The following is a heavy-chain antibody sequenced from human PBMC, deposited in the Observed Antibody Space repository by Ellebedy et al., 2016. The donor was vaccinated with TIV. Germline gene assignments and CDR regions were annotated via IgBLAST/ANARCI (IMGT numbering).Heavy chain of an antibody. CDR2: IYYTGTT. Sequence: PGGSLRLSCIVSGGSISRYYWSWIRQPPGRGLEWIGNIYYTGTTNYNPSLQSRVTISLDTSKNQFSLRLTSVTAAETAVYYCARIGGVSFGERPIDYWGQGTLVTVSS. D-gene: IGHD3-10*01. J-gene: IGHJ4*02. CDR3: ARIGGVSFGERPIDY. CDR1: GGSISRYY. V-gene: IGHV4-59*01.